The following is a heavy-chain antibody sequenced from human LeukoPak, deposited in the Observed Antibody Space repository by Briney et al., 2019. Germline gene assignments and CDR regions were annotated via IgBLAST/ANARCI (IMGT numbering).Heavy chain of an antibody. CDR1: GGSISSSSYY. Sequence: SETLSLTCTVSGGSISSSSYYWGWIRQPPGKGLEWIGSIYYSGSTYYNPSLKSRVTISVDTSKNQFSLKLSSVTAADTAVYYCARLGLEDPHWPYYYYYMDVWGKGTTVTVSS. J-gene: IGHJ6*03. CDR3: ARLGLEDPHWPYYYYYMDV. V-gene: IGHV4-39*01. CDR2: IYYSGST.